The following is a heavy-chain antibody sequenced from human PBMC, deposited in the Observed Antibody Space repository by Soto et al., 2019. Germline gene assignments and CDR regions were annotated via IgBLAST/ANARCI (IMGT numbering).Heavy chain of an antibody. D-gene: IGHD5-12*01. J-gene: IGHJ4*02. CDR1: GYTFTSYA. CDR3: ARDFGGVIVATIFDY. Sequence: QVPLVQSGAEVKKPGASVKVSCKASGYTFTSYAMHWVRQAPGQRLEWMGWINAGNGNTKYSQKFQGRVTITRDTSASTAYMELSSLRSEDTAVYYCARDFGGVIVATIFDYWGQGTLVTVSS. V-gene: IGHV1-3*01. CDR2: INAGNGNT.